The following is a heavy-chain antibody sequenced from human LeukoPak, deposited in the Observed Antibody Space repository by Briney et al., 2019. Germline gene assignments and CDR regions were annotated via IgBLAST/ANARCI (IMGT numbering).Heavy chain of an antibody. Sequence: GSSVKVSRKASGGTFSSYAISWVRQAPGQGLEWMGGIIPIFGTANYAQKFQGRVTITADESTSTAYMELSSLRSEDTAVYYCARPSYCSSTSCQDYYYGMDVWGKGTTVTVSS. J-gene: IGHJ6*04. CDR2: IIPIFGTA. D-gene: IGHD2-2*01. V-gene: IGHV1-69*01. CDR3: ARPSYCSSTSCQDYYYGMDV. CDR1: GGTFSSYA.